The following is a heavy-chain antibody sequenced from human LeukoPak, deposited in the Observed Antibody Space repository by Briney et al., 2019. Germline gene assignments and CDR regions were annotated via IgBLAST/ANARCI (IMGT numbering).Heavy chain of an antibody. CDR3: VRDVRGVGQDYYYMDV. Sequence: SCKTSGGIFNAHWMHWIRQAPGKGLVWVSRINRDGTSITYADSARGRFTVSRDNAKSTLYLQMNSLTADDTALYYCVRDVRGVGQDYYYMDVWGKGTTVTVSS. V-gene: IGHV3-74*01. J-gene: IGHJ6*03. D-gene: IGHD3-10*01. CDR2: INRDGTSI. CDR1: GGIFNAHW.